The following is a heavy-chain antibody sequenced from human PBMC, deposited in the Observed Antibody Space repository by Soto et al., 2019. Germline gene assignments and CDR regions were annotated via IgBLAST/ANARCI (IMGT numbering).Heavy chain of an antibody. D-gene: IGHD5-18*01. V-gene: IGHV1-18*01. Sequence: QVQLVQSGAEVKKPGASVKVSCKASGYTFTSYGISWVRQAPGQGLEWMGWISAYNGYTNYAQKLQGRVTMTTDTSAITDCMELRSLSTADTAVYYCAREGRIQLSSYYFDYWGQGNLVTVSS. CDR2: ISAYNGYT. CDR3: AREGRIQLSSYYFDY. CDR1: GYTFTSYG. J-gene: IGHJ4*02.